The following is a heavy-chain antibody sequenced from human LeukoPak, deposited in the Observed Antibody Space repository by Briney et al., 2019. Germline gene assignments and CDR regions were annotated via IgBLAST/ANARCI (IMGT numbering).Heavy chain of an antibody. J-gene: IGHJ4*02. D-gene: IGHD1-26*01. CDR2: IYYSGST. V-gene: IGHV4-39*01. CDR3: ARHGSGSYPNRNFDY. Sequence: SETLSLTCTVSGGSISSISYYWGWIRQPPGKGLEWIGSIYYSGSTYYNPSLKSRVTISVDTSKNQFSLKLSSVTAADTAVYYCARHGSGSYPNRNFDYWGQGTLVTVSS. CDR1: GGSISSISYY.